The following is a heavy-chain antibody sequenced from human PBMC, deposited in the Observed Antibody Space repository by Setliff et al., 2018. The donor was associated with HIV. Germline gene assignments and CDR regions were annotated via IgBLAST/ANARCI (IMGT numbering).Heavy chain of an antibody. Sequence: HPGGSLRLSCAANRFSFSSYAMSWVRQAPGKGLEWVSGIGGSGGSTYYADSVKGRFTMSRDYSKNTIYLQMSSLRAEDSAVYYCAKSASWDLRGWLHWGQGTLVTVSS. J-gene: IGHJ4*02. D-gene: IGHD6-19*01. V-gene: IGHV3-23*01. CDR1: RFSFSSYA. CDR2: IGGSGGST. CDR3: AKSASWDLRGWLH.